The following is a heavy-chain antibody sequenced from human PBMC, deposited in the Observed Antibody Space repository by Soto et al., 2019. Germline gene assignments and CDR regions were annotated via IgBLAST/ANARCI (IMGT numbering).Heavy chain of an antibody. CDR2: ISSGRPDI. CDR1: GFSFDTYN. J-gene: IGHJ4*02. V-gene: IGHV3-21*02. D-gene: IGHD6-19*01. Sequence: EDQLVESGGGLVKPGGSLRLSCAASGFSFDTYNMNWVRQAPGKGVEWVSSISSGRPDIFYADSVRGRFTISRDDAKKSLFLQMNSLRADDTAVYYCARDHLGIAAGDFDLWGQGTLVTVSS. CDR3: ARDHLGIAAGDFDL.